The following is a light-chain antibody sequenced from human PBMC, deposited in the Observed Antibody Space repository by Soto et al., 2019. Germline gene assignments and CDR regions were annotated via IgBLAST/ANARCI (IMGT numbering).Light chain of an antibody. CDR1: SSDVGGYNY. Sequence: QSALTQPHSVSGSPGQPVTISCTGTSSDVGGYNYVSWYQHHPGKAPKLIIYDVSERPSGVPDRFSGSKSGNTGNTASLTISGLQAEDEADYYCCSYAGSYTHVFGSGTKLTVL. CDR3: CSYAGSYTHV. CDR2: DVS. V-gene: IGLV2-11*01. J-gene: IGLJ6*01.